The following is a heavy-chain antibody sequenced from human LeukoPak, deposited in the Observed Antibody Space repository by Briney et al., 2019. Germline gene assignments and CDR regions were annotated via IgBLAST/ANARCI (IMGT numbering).Heavy chain of an antibody. Sequence: SETLSLTCTVSGGSISSYYWSWIRQPPGKGLEWIGYIYYSGSTNYNPSLKSRVTISVDTSKNQFSLKLSSVTAADTAVYYCARCNNSAAFAIWGQGLMVTVSS. D-gene: IGHD1/OR15-1a*01. CDR1: GGSISSYY. CDR2: IYYSGST. CDR3: ARCNNSAAFAI. J-gene: IGHJ3*02. V-gene: IGHV4-59*01.